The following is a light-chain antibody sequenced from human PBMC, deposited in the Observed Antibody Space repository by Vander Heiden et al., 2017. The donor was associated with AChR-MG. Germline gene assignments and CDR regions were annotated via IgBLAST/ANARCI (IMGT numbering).Light chain of an antibody. CDR2: SNN. V-gene: IGLV1-44*01. CDR1: SPNIGSNT. J-gene: IGLJ3*02. Sequence: QSVLTQPPSASGTPGQRVTISCSGSSPNIGSNTVNWYQQLPGTAPKLLIYSNNQRPSGVPDRFSGSKSGTSASLAISGLQSEDEADYSCAAWDDSLNGPVFGGGTKLTVL. CDR3: AAWDDSLNGPV.